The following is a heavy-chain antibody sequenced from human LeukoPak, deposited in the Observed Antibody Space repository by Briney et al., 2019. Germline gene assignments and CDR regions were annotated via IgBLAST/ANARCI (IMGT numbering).Heavy chain of an antibody. J-gene: IGHJ6*02. CDR2: IGAYYGGL. CDR3: SRDPLTSIWSPYYFTLDV. Sequence: ASVKVSCKASGYYLTRLAINWVRQAPGQGLEWMGWIGAYYGGLKYAHDLQSRLTMTTDSSTQTAYMELKRLTADDTAVYYVSRDPLTSIWSPYYFTLDVWGQGTTVRVSS. D-gene: IGHD1-26*01. CDR1: GYYLTRLA. V-gene: IGHV1-18*01.